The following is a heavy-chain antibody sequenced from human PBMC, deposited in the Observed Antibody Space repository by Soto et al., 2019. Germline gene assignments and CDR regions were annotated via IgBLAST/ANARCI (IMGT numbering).Heavy chain of an antibody. Sequence: EVQMVESGGGLVKPGGSLRLSCAGSGFTFSNYSMNWVRQAPGKGLQWVSYITGSGSHINYADSVKGRFSISRDNAENSLYLQMNSLRAEDSAVYYCARGSGSGDWLIDSWGQGTLVTVSS. D-gene: IGHD3-10*01. CDR2: ITGSGSHI. CDR3: ARGSGSGDWLIDS. CDR1: GFTFSNYS. V-gene: IGHV3-21*01. J-gene: IGHJ4*02.